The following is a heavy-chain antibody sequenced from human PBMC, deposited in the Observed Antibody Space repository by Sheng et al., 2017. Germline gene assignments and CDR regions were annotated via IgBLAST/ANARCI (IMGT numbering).Heavy chain of an antibody. J-gene: IGHJ3*02. Sequence: QLQLQESGPGLVKPSETLSLTCTVSGGSISSSSYYWGWIRQPPGKGLEWIGSIYYSGSTYYNPSLKSRVTISVDTSKNQFSLKLSSVTAADTAVYYCARDGIVVVVAATPDAFDIWGQGTMVT. V-gene: IGHV4-39*07. CDR3: ARDGIVVVVAATPDAFDI. CDR1: GGSISSSSYY. D-gene: IGHD2-15*01. CDR2: IYYSGST.